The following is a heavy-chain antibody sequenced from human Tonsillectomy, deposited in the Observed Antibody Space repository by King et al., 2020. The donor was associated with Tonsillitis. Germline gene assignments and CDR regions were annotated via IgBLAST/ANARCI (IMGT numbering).Heavy chain of an antibody. V-gene: IGHV3-73*02. CDR1: GFTFSGST. CDR3: SLTKPGYSGGLY. D-gene: IGHD6-19*01. J-gene: IGHJ4*02. Sequence: VQLVESGGGLVQPGGSLKLSCTASGFTFSGSTMLWVRQASGKGLEWVGRIRSKANSYATAYAASVKGRFTLSRDDSKNTAYLQMNSLKTEDTAVYYCSLTKPGYSGGLYWGQGTLVTVSS. CDR2: IRSKANSYAT.